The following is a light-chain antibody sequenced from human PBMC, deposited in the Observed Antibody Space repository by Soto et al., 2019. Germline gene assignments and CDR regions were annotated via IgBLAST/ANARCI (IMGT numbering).Light chain of an antibody. Sequence: DIQMTQSPSSLSASVGDRVTITCRASQSISTYLNWYQQTPGKAPKLLIYAASSLQSGVPSRFSGSGFGTDFTLTISSLQPEDFATYYCQQADTFPITFGQGTRLEIK. CDR1: QSISTY. CDR2: AAS. J-gene: IGKJ5*01. V-gene: IGKV1-39*01. CDR3: QQADTFPIT.